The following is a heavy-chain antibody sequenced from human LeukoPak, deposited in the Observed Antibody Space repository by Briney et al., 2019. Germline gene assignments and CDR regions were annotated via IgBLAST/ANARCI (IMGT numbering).Heavy chain of an antibody. CDR3: ARLRSSSSLDY. Sequence: GESLKISCKASGYSFSGYRIGWVRQMPGKGLEWMGIIYPGDSDTRYSPSFQGQVTISADKSISTAYLQWSSLKASDTAMYYCARLRSSSSLDYWGQGTLVTVSS. CDR2: IYPGDSDT. D-gene: IGHD6-13*01. CDR1: GYSFSGYR. V-gene: IGHV5-51*01. J-gene: IGHJ4*02.